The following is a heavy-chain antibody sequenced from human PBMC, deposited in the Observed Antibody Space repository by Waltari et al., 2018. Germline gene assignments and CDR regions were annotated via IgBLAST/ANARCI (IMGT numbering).Heavy chain of an antibody. D-gene: IGHD5-12*01. CDR2: IIPIFGTA. CDR1: GYSISSGY. CDR3: ARGEMATTPMPGSRAGAGDY. J-gene: IGHJ4*02. Sequence: QVQLQESGPGLVKPSETLSLTCAVSGYSISSGYYWGWIRQPPGKGLEWMGRIIPIFGTANYAQKFQGRVTITADKSTSTAYMELSSLRSEDTAVYYCARGEMATTPMPGSRAGAGDYWGQGTLVTVSS. V-gene: IGHV1-69*06.